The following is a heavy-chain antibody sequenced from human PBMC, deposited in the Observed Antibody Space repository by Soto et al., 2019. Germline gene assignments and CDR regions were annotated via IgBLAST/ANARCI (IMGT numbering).Heavy chain of an antibody. CDR2: INHSGST. CDR3: ARDLTGDYSSGPNNWFDP. V-gene: IGHV4-34*01. D-gene: IGHD1-26*01. CDR1: GGSFSGYY. Sequence: PSETLSLTCAVYGGSFSGYYWSWIRQPPGKGLEWIGEINHSGSTNYNPSLKSRVTISVDTSENQFSLKLSSVTAADTAVYYCARDLTGDYSSGPNNWFDPWGQGTLVTVSS. J-gene: IGHJ5*02.